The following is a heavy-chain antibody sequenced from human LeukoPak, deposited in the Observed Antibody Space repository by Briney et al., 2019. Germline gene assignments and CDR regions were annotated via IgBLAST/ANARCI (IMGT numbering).Heavy chain of an antibody. D-gene: IGHD3-10*01. CDR2: ISASGYST. CDR1: GFTFSSYD. Sequence: GGSLRLSCAASGFTFSSYDMSWVRQAPGTGLEWVSSISASGYSTYYTDSVKGRFTISRDNSKNTVYLQMNTLRAEDTAVYYCAKRDYGSGSSHYFDYWGQGTLATVSP. J-gene: IGHJ4*02. V-gene: IGHV3-23*01. CDR3: AKRDYGSGSSHYFDY.